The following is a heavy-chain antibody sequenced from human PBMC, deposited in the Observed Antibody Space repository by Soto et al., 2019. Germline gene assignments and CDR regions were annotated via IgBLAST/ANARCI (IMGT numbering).Heavy chain of an antibody. CDR3: AKTITLSPSDDSRGQGALIDH. V-gene: IGHV3-30*18. D-gene: IGHD6-19*01. Sequence: QVHLVESGGGVVQPGGSLRLSCAASGFTFSVFGMHWVRQAPGKGPEWVAVISHEGNSKHYADSVKGRFTISRDNAKNTLSLLMDSLRPEDTALYYCAKTITLSPSDDSRGQGALIDHWGQGTLVTVSS. J-gene: IGHJ4*02. CDR2: ISHEGNSK. CDR1: GFTFSVFG.